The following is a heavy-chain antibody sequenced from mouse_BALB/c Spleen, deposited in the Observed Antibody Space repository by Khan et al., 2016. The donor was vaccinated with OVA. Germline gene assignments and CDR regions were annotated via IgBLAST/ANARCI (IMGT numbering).Heavy chain of an antibody. CDR3: ARSNYYGGSLYAMDY. CDR1: GYTFTSYW. D-gene: IGHD1-1*01. CDR2: LGPGSGST. Sequence: DLVKPGASVKLSCKASGYTFTSYWIYWIKQRPGEGLEWIGRLGPGSGSTYYNEMFKGKATLTVYTSSRTAYIQLRSLSSEDSAVYFCARSNYYGGSLYAMDYWGQGTSVTVSS. J-gene: IGHJ4*01. V-gene: IGHV1S41*01.